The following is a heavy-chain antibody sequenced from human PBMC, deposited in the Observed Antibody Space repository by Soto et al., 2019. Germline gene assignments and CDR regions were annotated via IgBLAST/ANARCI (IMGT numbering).Heavy chain of an antibody. V-gene: IGHV1-3*01. CDR1: GYSFSNYA. D-gene: IGHD2-2*01. J-gene: IGHJ6*03. Sequence: CKASGYSFSNYAVHWVRQAPGQRLEWMGWVNAGNGNTRYSQNFQGRVTITRDTSARTAYLELSSLRSEDTAVYYCARGHLAVVPVASWYYYMDVWGKGTTVTVSS. CDR3: ARGHLAVVPVASWYYYMDV. CDR2: VNAGNGNT.